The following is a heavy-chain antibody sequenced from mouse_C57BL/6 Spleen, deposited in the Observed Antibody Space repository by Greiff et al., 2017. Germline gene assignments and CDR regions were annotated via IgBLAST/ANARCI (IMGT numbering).Heavy chain of an antibody. J-gene: IGHJ2*01. CDR2: IYPGSGST. Sequence: QVQLQQPGAELVKPGASVKMSCKASGYTFTSYWITWVKQRPGQGLEWIGDIYPGSGSTNYNEKFKSKATLTVDTSSSTAYMQLSSRTSEDSAVYYCAIYYYGSGYGDYFDYWGQGTTLTVSS. D-gene: IGHD1-1*01. CDR1: GYTFTSYW. CDR3: AIYYYGSGYGDYFDY. V-gene: IGHV1-55*01.